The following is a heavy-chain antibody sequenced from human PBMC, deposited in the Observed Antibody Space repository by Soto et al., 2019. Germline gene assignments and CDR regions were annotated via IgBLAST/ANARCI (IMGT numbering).Heavy chain of an antibody. V-gene: IGHV3-23*01. CDR1: GFTFSSYA. D-gene: IGHD3-3*01. CDR2: ISGSGGST. Sequence: PGGSLRLSCAASGFTFSSYAMSWVRQAPGKGLEWVSAISGSGGSTYYADSVKGRFTISRDNSKNTLYLQMNSLRAEDTAVYYCAKDREYDFWSGYYWSFDYWGQGTLVTVSS. J-gene: IGHJ4*02. CDR3: AKDREYDFWSGYYWSFDY.